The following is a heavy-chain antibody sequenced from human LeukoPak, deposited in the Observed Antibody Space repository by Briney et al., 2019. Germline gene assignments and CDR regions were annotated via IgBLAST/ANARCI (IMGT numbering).Heavy chain of an antibody. CDR1: GVSICSGGYY. V-gene: IGHV4-31*03. CDR3: ARDGGSRTSSGGGAFDY. CDR2: IYYSGTT. D-gene: IGHD6-19*01. Sequence: SQTLSLTCTVSGVSICSGGYYWSWIRQHPGKGLEWIGYIYYSGTTYYNPSLKSRVTISVDTSKNQFSLKLSSVTAADTAVYYCARDGGSRTSSGGGAFDYWGQGTLVTVSS. J-gene: IGHJ4*02.